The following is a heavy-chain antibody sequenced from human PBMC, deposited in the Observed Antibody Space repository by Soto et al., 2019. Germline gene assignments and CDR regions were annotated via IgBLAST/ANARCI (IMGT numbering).Heavy chain of an antibody. CDR3: ARGQSCSGGSCYAGISHFDY. CDR2: TYYRSKWYN. D-gene: IGHD2-15*01. Sequence: SQTLSLTCAISGDSVSSNSAAWNWIRQSPSRGLEWLGRTYYRSKWYNDYAVSVKSRITINPDTSKNQFSLQLNSVTPEDTAVYYCARGQSCSGGSCYAGISHFDYWGQGTLVTVSS. CDR1: GDSVSSNSAA. V-gene: IGHV6-1*01. J-gene: IGHJ4*02.